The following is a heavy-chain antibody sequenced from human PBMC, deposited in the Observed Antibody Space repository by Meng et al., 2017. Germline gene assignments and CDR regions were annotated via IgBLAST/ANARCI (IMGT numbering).Heavy chain of an antibody. CDR1: GGSISSYY. CDR3: ARGRPLLYCSRGSCYYAFDI. J-gene: IGHJ3*02. V-gene: IGHV4-4*08. Sequence: GSLRLSCTVSGGSISSYYWSWIRQPPGKGLEWIGRIYTSGSTNYNPSLKSRVTISVDTSKNQFSLKLSSVTAADTAVYYCARGRPLLYCSRGSCYYAFDIWGQGTMVTVSS. CDR2: IYTSGST. D-gene: IGHD2-15*01.